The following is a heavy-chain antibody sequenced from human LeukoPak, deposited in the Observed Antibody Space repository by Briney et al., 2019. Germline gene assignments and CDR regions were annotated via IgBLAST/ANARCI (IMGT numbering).Heavy chain of an antibody. CDR1: GFTVSNNY. CDR2: IHSGGST. J-gene: IGHJ5*02. Sequence: GGSLRLSCAASGFTVSNNYMTWVRQAPGKGLEWVSVIHSGGSTYYADSVKGRFTISRDNSKNTLYLQMNSLRAEDTAVYYCARDGRGPDNWFDPWGQGTLVTVSS. D-gene: IGHD3/OR15-3a*01. CDR3: ARDGRGPDNWFDP. V-gene: IGHV3-53*01.